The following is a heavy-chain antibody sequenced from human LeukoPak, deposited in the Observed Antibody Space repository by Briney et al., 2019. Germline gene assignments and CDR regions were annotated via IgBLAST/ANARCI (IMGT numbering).Heavy chain of an antibody. D-gene: IGHD4-11*01. CDR3: ARDLSEPSARDSSYVRIAGWFDP. CDR2: IYYSGST. Sequence: SETLSLTCTVSGGSISSGGYYWSWIRQHPGKGLEWIGYIYYSGSTYYNPSLKSRVTISVDTSKNQFSLKLSSVTAADTAVYYCARDLSEPSARDSSYVRIAGWFDPWGQGTLVTVSS. CDR1: GGSISSGGYY. V-gene: IGHV4-31*03. J-gene: IGHJ5*02.